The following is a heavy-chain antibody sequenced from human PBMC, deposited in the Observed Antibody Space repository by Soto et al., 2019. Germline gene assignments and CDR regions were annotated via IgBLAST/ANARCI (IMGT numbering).Heavy chain of an antibody. Sequence: QLQLQESGSGLVKPSQTLSLTCAVSGGSISSGGYSWSWIRQPPGKGLEWIGYIYHSGSTYYNPSLKSRVTISVDRSKNQFSLKLSSVTAADPAVYYCATAGGLGAVAADYWGQGTLVTVSS. J-gene: IGHJ4*02. D-gene: IGHD6-19*01. CDR2: IYHSGST. CDR3: ATAGGLGAVAADY. V-gene: IGHV4-30-2*01. CDR1: GGSISSGGYS.